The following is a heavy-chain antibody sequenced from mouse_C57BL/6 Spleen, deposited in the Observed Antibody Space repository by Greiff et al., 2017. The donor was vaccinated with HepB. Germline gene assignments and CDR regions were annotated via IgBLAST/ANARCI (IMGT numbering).Heavy chain of an antibody. CDR2: IYPGDGDT. CDR3: ARGSWYFDV. V-gene: IGHV1-82*01. Sequence: QVQLQQSGPELVKPGASVKISCKASGYAFSSSWMNWVKQRPGKGLEWIGRIYPGDGDTNYNGKFKGKATLTADKSSSTAYMQLSSLTSEDSAVYFCARGSWYFDVWGTVTTVTVSS. CDR1: GYAFSSSW. D-gene: IGHD1-1*02. J-gene: IGHJ1*03.